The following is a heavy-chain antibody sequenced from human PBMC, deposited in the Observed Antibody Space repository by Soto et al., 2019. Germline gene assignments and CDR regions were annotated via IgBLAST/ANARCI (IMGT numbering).Heavy chain of an antibody. D-gene: IGHD3-22*01. CDR1: GGSISSSSYY. CDR2: IYYSGST. V-gene: IGHV4-39*01. J-gene: IGHJ4*02. CDR3: ATNLDYYDSSGYSSFDY. Sequence: SETLSLTCTVSGGSISSSSYYWGWIRQPPGKGLEWIGSIYYSGSTYYNPSLKSRVTISVDTSKNQFSLKLSSVTAADTAVYYCATNLDYYDSSGYSSFDYWGQGTLVTVSS.